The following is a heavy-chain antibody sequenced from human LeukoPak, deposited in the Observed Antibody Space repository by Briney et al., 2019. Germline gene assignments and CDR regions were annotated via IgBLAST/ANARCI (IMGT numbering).Heavy chain of an antibody. Sequence: GASVRVSCKASGYTFTSYYMHWVRQAPGQGLEWMGIINPSGGSTTYAQEFQGRVTMTRDMSTSTVYMELSSLRSEDTAVYYCARSSLLWTFYYFDYWGQGTLVTVSS. CDR3: ARSSLLWTFYYFDY. CDR2: INPSGGST. J-gene: IGHJ4*02. D-gene: IGHD3-10*01. V-gene: IGHV1-46*01. CDR1: GYTFTSYY.